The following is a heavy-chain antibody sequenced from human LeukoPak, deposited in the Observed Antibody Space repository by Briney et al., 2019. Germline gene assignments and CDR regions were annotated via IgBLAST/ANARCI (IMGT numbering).Heavy chain of an antibody. CDR2: IKQDGSEK. Sequence: GGSLRLSCAASGFTFSSYAMSWVRQAPGKGLEWVANIKQDGSEKYYVDSVKGRFTISRDNAKNSLYLQMNSLRAEDTAVYFCARAFLQLWGQGTLVTVSS. CDR3: ARAFLQL. J-gene: IGHJ4*02. CDR1: GFTFSSYA. V-gene: IGHV3-7*01. D-gene: IGHD1-1*01.